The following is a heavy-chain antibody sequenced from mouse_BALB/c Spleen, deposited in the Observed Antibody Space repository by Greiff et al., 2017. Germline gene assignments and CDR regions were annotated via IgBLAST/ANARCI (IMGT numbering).Heavy chain of an antibody. CDR1: GFTFSSYT. Sequence: EVMLVESGGGLVKPGGSLKLSCAASGFTFSSYTMSWVRQTPEKRLEWVATISSGGSYTYYPDSVKGRFTISRDNAKNTLYLQMSSLKSEDTTMYYCTRGHSYHGTGGYFDVWGAGTTVTVSS. CDR2: ISSGGSYT. D-gene: IGHD2-10*01. J-gene: IGHJ1*01. V-gene: IGHV5-6-4*01. CDR3: TRGHSYHGTGGYFDV.